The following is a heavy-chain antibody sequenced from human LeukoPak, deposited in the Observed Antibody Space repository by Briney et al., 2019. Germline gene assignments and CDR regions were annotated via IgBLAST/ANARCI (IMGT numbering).Heavy chain of an antibody. D-gene: IGHD1-14*01. V-gene: IGHV1-2*06. CDR3: ARAPNRRTAYYMDV. Sequence: GASVKVSCKASGYTFTGYYMHWVRQAPGQGLEWMGRINPNSGGTNYAQKFQGRVTMTRDTSISIAYMELSRLRSDDTAVYYCARAPNRRTAYYMDVWGKGTTVTVSS. CDR1: GYTFTGYY. CDR2: INPNSGGT. J-gene: IGHJ6*03.